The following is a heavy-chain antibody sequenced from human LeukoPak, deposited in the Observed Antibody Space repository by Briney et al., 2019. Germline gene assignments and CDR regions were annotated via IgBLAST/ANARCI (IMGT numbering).Heavy chain of an antibody. CDR1: GFSFPYG. V-gene: IGHV3-23*01. CDR2: ISGSGGST. J-gene: IGHJ3*02. Sequence: GGSLRLSCEASGFSFPYGMSWVRQAPGKGLEWVSAISGSGGSTYYADSVKGRFTISRDNSKNTLYLQMNSLRAEDTAVYYCAKDPDFWSGYPPSGAFDIWGQGTMVTVSS. D-gene: IGHD3-3*01. CDR3: AKDPDFWSGYPPSGAFDI.